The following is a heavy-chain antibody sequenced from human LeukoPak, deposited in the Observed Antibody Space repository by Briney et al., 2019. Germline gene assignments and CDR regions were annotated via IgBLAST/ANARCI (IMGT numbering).Heavy chain of an antibody. CDR1: GGSFSGYY. CDR2: INHSGST. J-gene: IGHJ6*04. Sequence: SETLSLTCAVYGGSFSGYYWSWLRQPPGKGLEWIGEINHSGSTNYNPSLKSRVTISVDTSKNQFSLKLSSVTAADTAVYYCARVPQFSAAGLNYYYGMDVWGKGTTVTVSS. CDR3: ARVPQFSAAGLNYYYGMDV. D-gene: IGHD6-13*01. V-gene: IGHV4-34*01.